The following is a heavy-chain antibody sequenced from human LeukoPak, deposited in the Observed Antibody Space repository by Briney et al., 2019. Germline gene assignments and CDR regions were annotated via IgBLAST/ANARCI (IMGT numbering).Heavy chain of an antibody. J-gene: IGHJ1*01. V-gene: IGHV3-43D*03. CDR2: ISWDSGNT. CDR1: GFTFNDYA. CDR3: AKGPGAAVAKRYIQH. D-gene: IGHD6-19*01. Sequence: GGSLRLSCAASGFTFNDYAMHWVRQAPGKGLEWVSLISWDSGNTYYSDSVKGRFTISRDNSKNSLSLQMNSLRAEDTALYYCAKGPGAAVAKRYIQHWGQGTLVTVSS.